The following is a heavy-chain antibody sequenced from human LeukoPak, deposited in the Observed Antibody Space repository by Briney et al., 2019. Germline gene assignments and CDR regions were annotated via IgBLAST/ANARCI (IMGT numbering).Heavy chain of an antibody. Sequence: GEAMEISFKGSGYSFTSYWIGWVRPMPGKGEEWMGIIYHGDSDTRYSPSFQGHVTISADKSISTSYLQWSSLKASDTAMYYCARSFYCSSTSCRVPSGMDVGGQGTTGTVS. CDR3: ARSFYCSSTSCRVPSGMDV. D-gene: IGHD2-2*01. V-gene: IGHV5-51*01. J-gene: IGHJ6*02. CDR2: IYHGDSDT. CDR1: GYSFTSYW.